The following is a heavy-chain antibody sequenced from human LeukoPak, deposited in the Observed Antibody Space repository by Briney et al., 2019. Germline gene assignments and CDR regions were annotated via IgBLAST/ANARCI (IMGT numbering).Heavy chain of an antibody. J-gene: IGHJ5*02. Sequence: SGSLSLSCAASGGTFSSYYMSWIRQAPGKGLEWVAEINRSGGTNYNASLKSRVTISVDTSKNQLSLPLSTVTAADTAVYYYARGSNYDVRKPTPKRENNWFDPWGQGTLVTDSS. CDR1: GGTFSSYY. CDR3: ARGSNYDVRKPTPKRENNWFDP. CDR2: INRSGGT. D-gene: IGHD3-10*02. V-gene: IGHV4-34*01.